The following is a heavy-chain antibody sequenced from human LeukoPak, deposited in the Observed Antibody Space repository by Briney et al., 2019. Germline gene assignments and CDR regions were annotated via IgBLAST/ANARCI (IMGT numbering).Heavy chain of an antibody. CDR3: ARGNDGSGSPSYYFYYMDV. CDR1: GYTFTGYY. CDR2: INPNSGGT. V-gene: IGHV1-2*02. J-gene: IGHJ6*03. D-gene: IGHD3-10*01. Sequence: GASVKVSCKAFGYTFTGYYMHWVRQAPGQGLEWMGWINPNSGGTNYAQKFQGRVTMTRNTSINTAYMELSSLRSEDTAVYYCARGNDGSGSPSYYFYYMDVWGKGTTVTISS.